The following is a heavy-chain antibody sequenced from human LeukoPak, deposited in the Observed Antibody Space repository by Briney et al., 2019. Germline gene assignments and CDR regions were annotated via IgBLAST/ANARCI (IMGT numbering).Heavy chain of an antibody. CDR1: GYTFTNYD. V-gene: IGHV1-46*01. CDR3: ARDKYSRSWLFDY. J-gene: IGHJ4*02. CDR2: INPSDGST. D-gene: IGHD6-13*01. Sequence: ASVKVSCKASGYTFTNYDLHWVRQAPGQGLEWMGIINPSDGSTSYAQKFQGRITMTRDTSTSTVYMELSSLRSEDTAVYYCARDKYSRSWLFDYWGQGTLVTVSS.